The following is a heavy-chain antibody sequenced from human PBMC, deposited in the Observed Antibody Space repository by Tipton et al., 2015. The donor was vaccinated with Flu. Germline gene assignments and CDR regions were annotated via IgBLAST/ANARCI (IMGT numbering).Heavy chain of an antibody. V-gene: IGHV4-4*07. D-gene: IGHD1-26*01. J-gene: IGHJ3*02. CDR3: ARGLKGATRDAFDI. CDR1: GGSISSDY. Sequence: TLSLTCTVSGGSISSDYWSWIRQPAGKGLEWVGRIYTSGSTNYNPSLKSRVTMSVDTSKNQFSLKLSSVTAADTAVYYCARGLKGATRDAFDIWGQGTMVTVSS. CDR2: IYTSGST.